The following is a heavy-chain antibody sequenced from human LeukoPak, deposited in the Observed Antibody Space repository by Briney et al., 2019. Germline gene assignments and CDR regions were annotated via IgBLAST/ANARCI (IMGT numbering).Heavy chain of an antibody. CDR3: ARVPWDSSGWYYFDY. CDR1: GFTFSDYY. Sequence: GGSLRLSCAASGFTFSDYYMSWIRQAPGKGLEWVSYISSSGSTIYYADSVKGRFTISRDNAKNSLYLQMNSLRAEDTAVYYCARVPWDSSGWYYFDYWGQGTLVTVSS. CDR2: ISSSGSTI. V-gene: IGHV3-11*01. D-gene: IGHD6-19*01. J-gene: IGHJ4*02.